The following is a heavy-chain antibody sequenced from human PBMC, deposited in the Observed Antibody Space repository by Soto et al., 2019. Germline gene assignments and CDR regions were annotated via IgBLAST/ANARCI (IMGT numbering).Heavy chain of an antibody. Sequence: PETMSVTCTVCGGFIMRYHHYWGWIRQAPGKGLEWVGSIYNGGVNTYYSPSLKSRVTISVDTSNNQFCLRLNFVPATDTALYFCAAGSSSAWIDIWGQGTLVTVSS. CDR1: GGFIMRYHHY. D-gene: IGHD6-25*01. V-gene: IGHV4-39*01. CDR2: IYNGGVNT. J-gene: IGHJ4*02. CDR3: AAGSSSAWIDI.